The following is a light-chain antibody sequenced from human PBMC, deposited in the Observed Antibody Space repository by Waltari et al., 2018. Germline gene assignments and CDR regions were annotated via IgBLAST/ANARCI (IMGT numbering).Light chain of an antibody. CDR2: EVS. V-gene: IGLV2-23*02. Sequence: QSALTQPASVSGSPGQSLTIPCTGTSSDVGRSNLVSSYQQHPGKAPKLMIYEVSKRPSGVSNRFSGSKSGNTASLTISGLQAEDEADYYCCSYAGSSTLNVFGTGTKVTVL. CDR3: CSYAGSSTLNV. J-gene: IGLJ1*01. CDR1: SSDVGRSNL.